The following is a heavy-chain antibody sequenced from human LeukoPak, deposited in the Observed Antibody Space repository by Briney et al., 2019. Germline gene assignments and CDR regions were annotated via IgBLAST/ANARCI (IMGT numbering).Heavy chain of an antibody. CDR1: GFTFTKYW. D-gene: IGHD2-2*01. Sequence: SGGSLRLSCTASGFTFTKYWVTWVRQAPGKGLEWVANIKQDGSEKFYVDSVKGRFTISRDNAKNSLDLQINSLGAEDTAVYYCARGLDCRSTSCYLDNWGQGTLVTVSS. CDR3: ARGLDCRSTSCYLDN. CDR2: IKQDGSEK. J-gene: IGHJ4*02. V-gene: IGHV3-7*01.